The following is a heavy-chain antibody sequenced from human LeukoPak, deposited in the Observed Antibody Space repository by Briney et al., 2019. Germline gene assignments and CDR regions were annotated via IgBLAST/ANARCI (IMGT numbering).Heavy chain of an antibody. Sequence: PGGSLRLSCAASGFTFSSYEMHWVRQAPVKGLEWVAVISYDGSDKYYGVSVKGRFTISRDNAKNSLYLQMNSLRAEDTAVYYCARDSPPSQSGYYWFDPWGQGTLVTVSS. V-gene: IGHV3-30-3*01. CDR1: GFTFSSYE. CDR3: ARDSPPSQSGYYWFDP. CDR2: ISYDGSDK. J-gene: IGHJ5*02. D-gene: IGHD3-22*01.